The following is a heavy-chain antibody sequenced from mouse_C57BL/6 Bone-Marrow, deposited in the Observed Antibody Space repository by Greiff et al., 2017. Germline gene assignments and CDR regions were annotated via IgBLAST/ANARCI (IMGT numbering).Heavy chain of an antibody. V-gene: IGHV14-4*01. J-gene: IGHJ1*03. CDR2: IDPENGDT. CDR1: GFNIKDDY. Sequence: EVKLMESGAELVRPGASVKLSCTASGFNIKDDYMHWVKQRPEQGLEWIGWIDPENGDTEYASKFQGKATITADTSSNTAYLQLSSLTSEDTAVYYCTPYYSNHHWYFDVWGTGTTVTVSS. D-gene: IGHD2-5*01. CDR3: TPYYSNHHWYFDV.